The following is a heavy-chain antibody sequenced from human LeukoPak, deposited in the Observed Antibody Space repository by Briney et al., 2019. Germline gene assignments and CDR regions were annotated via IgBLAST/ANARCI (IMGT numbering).Heavy chain of an antibody. J-gene: IGHJ4*02. CDR2: IYYSGST. CDR1: GGSISNGVYY. D-gene: IGHD2/OR15-2a*01. V-gene: IGHV4-31*03. Sequence: KAPETLSLTCTVSGGSISNGVYYWSWIRQHPGKGLEWIGYIYYSGSTYYSPSLKSRLTMSVDTSKNQFSLKLSSVTAADTAVYYCARHPTWDWGQGTLVTVSS. CDR3: ARHPTWD.